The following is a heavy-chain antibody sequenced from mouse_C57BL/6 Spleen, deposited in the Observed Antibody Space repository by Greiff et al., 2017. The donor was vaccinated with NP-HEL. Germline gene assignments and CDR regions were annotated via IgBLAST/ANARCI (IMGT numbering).Heavy chain of an antibody. Sequence: QVQLQQSGAELVKPGASVKISCKASGYAFSSYWMNWVKQRPGKGLEWIGQIYPGDGDTNYNGKFKGKATLTADKSSSTAYMQLSSLTSEDSAVYFCARQSSRSSPYAMDYWGQGTSVTVSS. CDR1: GYAFSSYW. CDR2: IYPGDGDT. V-gene: IGHV1-80*01. D-gene: IGHD1-1*01. J-gene: IGHJ4*01. CDR3: ARQSSRSSPYAMDY.